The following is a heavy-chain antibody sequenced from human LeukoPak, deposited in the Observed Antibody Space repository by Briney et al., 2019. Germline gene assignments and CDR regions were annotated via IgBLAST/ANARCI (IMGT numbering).Heavy chain of an antibody. V-gene: IGHV4-39*07. CDR3: ARDIQGSSWSFDP. CDR2: VYYSGST. Sequence: PSETLSLTCVVSGGSISSSGYYWGWIRQPPGKGLEWIGSVYYSGSTYYNPSLKTRVSMSVDTSKNQFSPKLSSVTAADTAVYYCARDIQGSSWSFDPWGQGTLVTVSS. CDR1: GGSISSSGYY. D-gene: IGHD6-13*01. J-gene: IGHJ5*02.